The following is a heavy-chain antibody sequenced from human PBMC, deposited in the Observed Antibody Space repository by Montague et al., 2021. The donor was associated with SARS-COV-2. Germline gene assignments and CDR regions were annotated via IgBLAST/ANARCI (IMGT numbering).Heavy chain of an antibody. D-gene: IGHD3-9*01. CDR2: IYWDDDK. V-gene: IGHV2-5*02. CDR3: AHSAYDILTGYSTDFDY. CDR1: GFSLSTSGVG. Sequence: PALVKPTQTLTLACTFSGFSLSTSGVGVGWIRQPPGKALEWLALIYWDDDKRYSPSLKSRLTITKDTSKNQVVLTMTNMDPVDTATYYCAHSAYDILTGYSTDFDYWGQGTLVTVSS. J-gene: IGHJ4*02.